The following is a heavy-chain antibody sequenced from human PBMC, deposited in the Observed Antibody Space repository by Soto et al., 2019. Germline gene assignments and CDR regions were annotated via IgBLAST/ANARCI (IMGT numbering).Heavy chain of an antibody. CDR3: ARHTPAISISDH. Sequence: SETLSLSCTVSGGSISSSSYYWGWFRQPPGKGLEWIGSIYYSGSTYYNPSLKSRVTISVDTSKNQFSLKLSSVTAADTAVYYCARHTPAISISDHWGQGTLVTVS. V-gene: IGHV4-39*01. J-gene: IGHJ4*02. CDR2: IYYSGST. D-gene: IGHD2-15*01. CDR1: GGSISSSSYY.